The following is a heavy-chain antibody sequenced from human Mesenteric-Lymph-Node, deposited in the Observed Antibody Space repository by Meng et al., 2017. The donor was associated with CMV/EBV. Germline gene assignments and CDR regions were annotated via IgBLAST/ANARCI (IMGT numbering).Heavy chain of an antibody. CDR2: INTMSGNP. Sequence: YTFTTYAIHWVRQAPGQGPEWMGWINTMSGNPTYAQGFKGRIVLSLDTSVSTAYLQISSLKAEDTAVYYCARVQADILTGYSIWYFDLWGRGTLVTVSS. V-gene: IGHV7-4-1*02. D-gene: IGHD3-9*01. CDR1: YTFTTYA. J-gene: IGHJ2*01. CDR3: ARVQADILTGYSIWYFDL.